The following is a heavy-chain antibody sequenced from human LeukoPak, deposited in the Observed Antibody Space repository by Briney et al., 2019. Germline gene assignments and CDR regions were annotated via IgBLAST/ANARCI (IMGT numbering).Heavy chain of an antibody. CDR3: ARVGVVVPAAPPNWFDP. J-gene: IGHJ5*02. V-gene: IGHV4-34*01. CDR1: GGSFSGYY. D-gene: IGHD2-2*01. CDR2: INHSGST. Sequence: PSETLSLTCAVYGGSFSGYYWSWIRQPPGKGREWIGEINHSGSTNYNPSLKSRVTISVDTSKNQFSLKLSSVTAADTAVYYCARVGVVVPAAPPNWFDPWGQGTLVTVSS.